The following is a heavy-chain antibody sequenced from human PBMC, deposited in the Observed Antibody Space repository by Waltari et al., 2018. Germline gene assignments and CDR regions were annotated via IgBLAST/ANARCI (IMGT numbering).Heavy chain of an antibody. Sequence: QVQLQESGPGLVKPSETLSLTCAVSGYSIRSGYYWGWIRQPPGKGLEWIGSIYHSGSTYYNPSLKSRVTISVDTSKNQFSLKLSSVTAADTAVYYCARDYYGSGSYNWFDPWGQGTLVTVSS. V-gene: IGHV4-38-2*02. CDR1: GYSIRSGYY. CDR3: ARDYYGSGSYNWFDP. J-gene: IGHJ5*02. CDR2: IYHSGST. D-gene: IGHD3-10*01.